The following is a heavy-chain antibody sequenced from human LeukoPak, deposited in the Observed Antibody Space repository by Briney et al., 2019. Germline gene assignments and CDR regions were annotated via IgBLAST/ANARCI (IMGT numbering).Heavy chain of an antibody. Sequence: SETLSLTCAVYGGSFSGYYWSWIRQPPGKGLEWIGEINHSGSTNYNPSLKSRVTISVDTSKNQFSLKLSSVTAVDTAVYYCARVPGKYSYGSEYFDYWGQGTLVTVSS. V-gene: IGHV4-34*01. CDR1: GGSFSGYY. CDR3: ARVPGKYSYGSEYFDY. J-gene: IGHJ4*02. CDR2: INHSGST. D-gene: IGHD5-18*01.